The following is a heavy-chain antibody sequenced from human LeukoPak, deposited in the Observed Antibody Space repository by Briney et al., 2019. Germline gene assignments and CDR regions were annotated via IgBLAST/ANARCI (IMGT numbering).Heavy chain of an antibody. CDR2: IYTSGST. Sequence: SETLSLTCTVSGGSISSYYWSWIRQPPGKGLEWIGRIYTSGSTNYNPSLKSRVTISVDTSKNQFSLKLSSVTAADTAVYYCARGRYCSSTSCYGDYYYYMDVWGKGTTVTVSS. CDR3: ARGRYCSSTSCYGDYYYYMDV. CDR1: GGSISSYY. V-gene: IGHV4-4*08. J-gene: IGHJ6*03. D-gene: IGHD2-2*01.